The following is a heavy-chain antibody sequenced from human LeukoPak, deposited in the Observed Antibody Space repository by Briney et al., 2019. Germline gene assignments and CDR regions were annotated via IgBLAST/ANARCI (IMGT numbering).Heavy chain of an antibody. V-gene: IGHV4-59*01. CDR3: ARGPSSKYFDY. Sequence: KPSETLSLTCTVSGGSISSYYWSWIRQPPGKGLEWIGYIYDSGSTNYNPSLKSRVTTSVDTSKNQFSLKLSSVTAADTAVYYCARGPSSKYFDYWGQGTLVTVSS. D-gene: IGHD2-2*01. CDR1: GGSISSYY. J-gene: IGHJ4*02. CDR2: IYDSGST.